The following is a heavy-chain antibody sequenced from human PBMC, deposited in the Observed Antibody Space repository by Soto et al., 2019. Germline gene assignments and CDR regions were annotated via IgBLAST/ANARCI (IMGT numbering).Heavy chain of an antibody. CDR3: AKLNSPGYYYYYYMDV. Sequence: GGSLRLSCAASGFTFSSYGMHWVRQAPGKGLEWVAVISYDGSNKYYADSVKGRFTISRDNSKNTLYLQMNSLRAEDTAVYYCAKLNSPGYYYYYYMDVWGKGTTVTVSS. CDR2: ISYDGSNK. D-gene: IGHD1-26*01. V-gene: IGHV3-30*18. J-gene: IGHJ6*03. CDR1: GFTFSSYG.